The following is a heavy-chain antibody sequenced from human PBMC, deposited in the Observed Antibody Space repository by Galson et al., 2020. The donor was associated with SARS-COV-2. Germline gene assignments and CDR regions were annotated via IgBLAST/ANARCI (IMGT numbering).Heavy chain of an antibody. CDR2: ISYDGSNK. Sequence: PGGSLRLSCAASGFTFSSYAMHWVRQAPGKGLEWVAVISYDGSNKYYADSVKGRFTISRDNSKNTLYLQMNSLRAEDTAVYYCARASGGNYYCGMDVWGQGTTVTVSS. CDR1: GFTFSSYA. J-gene: IGHJ6*02. CDR3: ARASGGNYYCGMDV. V-gene: IGHV3-30-3*01. D-gene: IGHD1-26*01.